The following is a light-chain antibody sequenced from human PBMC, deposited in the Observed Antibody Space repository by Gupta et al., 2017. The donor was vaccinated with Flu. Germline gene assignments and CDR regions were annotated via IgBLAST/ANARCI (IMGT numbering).Light chain of an antibody. CDR2: GAY. V-gene: IGKV4-1*01. CDR1: QSVLDSSNSKNY. Sequence: KSSQSVLDSSNSKNYLAWYQQKPRQAPKLLIYGAYTREYGVPDRFSGSGSGKDVTLTISSLQAEDVAVYYCQQYESAPPWTCGQGTKVESK. CDR3: QQYESAPPWT. J-gene: IGKJ1*01.